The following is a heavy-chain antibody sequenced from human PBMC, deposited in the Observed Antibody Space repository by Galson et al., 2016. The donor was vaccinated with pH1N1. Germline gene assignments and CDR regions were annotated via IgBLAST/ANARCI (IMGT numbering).Heavy chain of an antibody. CDR2: INQDGSRK. V-gene: IGHV3-7*01. Sequence: SLRLSCAASGFIFSDYWMSWVRQAPGKGLEWVAKINQDGSRKYYVDSMKGRCTISRDNAENSLSVQMNSLRVEDTALYYCATEDYYTSLYWGQGILVAVSS. CDR1: GFIFSDYW. CDR3: ATEDYYTSLY. D-gene: IGHD1-26*01. J-gene: IGHJ4*02.